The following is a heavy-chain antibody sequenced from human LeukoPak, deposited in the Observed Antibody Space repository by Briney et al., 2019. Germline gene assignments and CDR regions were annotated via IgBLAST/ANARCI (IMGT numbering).Heavy chain of an antibody. J-gene: IGHJ6*02. CDR3: ARGGNPIVVVPAAIQSYYYGMDV. Sequence: ASVKVSCKASGYTFTSYDINWVRQATGQGLEWMGWMNPNSGNTGYAQKFQGRVTMTRNTSISTAYMELSSLRSEDTAVYYSARGGNPIVVVPAAIQSYYYGMDVWGQGTTVTVSS. V-gene: IGHV1-8*01. CDR1: GYTFTSYD. CDR2: MNPNSGNT. D-gene: IGHD2-2*01.